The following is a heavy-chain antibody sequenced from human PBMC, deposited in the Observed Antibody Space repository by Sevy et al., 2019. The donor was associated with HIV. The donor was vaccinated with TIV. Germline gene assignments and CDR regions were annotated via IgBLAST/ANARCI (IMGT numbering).Heavy chain of an antibody. V-gene: IGHV3-33*01. J-gene: IGHJ4*02. Sequence: GGSLRLSCAASGFIFNNYGMHWVRQAPGKGLEWVAVIWYDGGNKYYADSVKGRFTISRDNSKNTLYLQMNSLRAEDTAVYYCAREYTIFGVANLPSDYWGQGTLVTVSS. D-gene: IGHD3-3*01. CDR2: IWYDGGNK. CDR1: GFIFNNYG. CDR3: AREYTIFGVANLPSDY.